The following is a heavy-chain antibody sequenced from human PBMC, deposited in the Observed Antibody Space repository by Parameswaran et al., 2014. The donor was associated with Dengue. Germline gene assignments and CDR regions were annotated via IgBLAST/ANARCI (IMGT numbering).Heavy chain of an antibody. CDR2: IKSKTDGGTT. J-gene: IGHJ6*02. Sequence: VRQAPGKGLEWLGRIKSKTDGGTTDYAAPVKGRFTISRDDSKNTLYLQMNSLKTEDTAVYYCTTGLGSSSEYYYHYYGMDVWGQGTTVTVSS. D-gene: IGHD6-6*01. CDR3: TTGLGSSSEYYYHYYGMDV. V-gene: IGHV3-15*01.